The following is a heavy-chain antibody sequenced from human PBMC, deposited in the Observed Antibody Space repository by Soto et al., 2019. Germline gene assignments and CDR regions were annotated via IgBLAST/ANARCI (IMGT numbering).Heavy chain of an antibody. CDR3: SRERGGYKQFDY. J-gene: IGHJ4*02. D-gene: IGHD1-26*01. Sequence: QVQLVQSGAEVKKPGASVRVSCKSSGYTFTDYGITWVRQAPGQGLAWMGWINTYKGNINYAQRLQGRVTMTTDTSTSTAYMELRSLTSDDTAVYYCSRERGGYKQFDYWGQGALVTVSS. CDR1: GYTFTDYG. V-gene: IGHV1-18*01. CDR2: INTYKGNI.